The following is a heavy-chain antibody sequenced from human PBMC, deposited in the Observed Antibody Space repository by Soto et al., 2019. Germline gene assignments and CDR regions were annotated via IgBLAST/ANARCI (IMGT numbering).Heavy chain of an antibody. V-gene: IGHV4-31*03. Sequence: SETLSLTCNVSGGSISSGRHYWSWVRQHPGKGLEWIGYGYHDGNAYYNPSLKRRLTISVDTSKNQFSLELTSVTAADTAVYYCARQKVSRFYGEVDFFDYWGLGTLVTVSS. D-gene: IGHD4-17*01. CDR3: ARQKVSRFYGEVDFFDY. J-gene: IGHJ4*02. CDR1: GGSISSGRHY. CDR2: GYHDGNA.